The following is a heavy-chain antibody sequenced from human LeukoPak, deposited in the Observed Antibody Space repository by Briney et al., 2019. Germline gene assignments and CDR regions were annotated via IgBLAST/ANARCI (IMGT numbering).Heavy chain of an antibody. CDR3: ARAPGSGKNYMDV. J-gene: IGHJ6*03. CDR1: GFTFSSYW. Sequence: GGSLRLSCAASGFTFSSYWMSWVRQAPGKGLAWVSRINTDGSSTSYADSVKGRFTVSRDNAKNSLFLQLDSLRAEDTAVYYCARAPGSGKNYMDVWGKGTTVTVSS. CDR2: INTDGSST. V-gene: IGHV3-74*01.